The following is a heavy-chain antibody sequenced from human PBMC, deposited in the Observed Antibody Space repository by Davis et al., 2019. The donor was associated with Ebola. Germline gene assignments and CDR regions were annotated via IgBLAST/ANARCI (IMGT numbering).Heavy chain of an antibody. CDR3: ARAGIFGVVALDP. Sequence: PSETLSLTCTVSGGSISSSSYYWGWIRQPPGKGLEWIGSIYYSGSTYYNPSLKSRVTISVDTSKNQFSLKLSSVTAADTAVYYCARAGIFGVVALDPWGQGTLVTVSS. V-gene: IGHV4-39*07. J-gene: IGHJ5*02. CDR1: GGSISSSSYY. D-gene: IGHD3-3*01. CDR2: IYYSGST.